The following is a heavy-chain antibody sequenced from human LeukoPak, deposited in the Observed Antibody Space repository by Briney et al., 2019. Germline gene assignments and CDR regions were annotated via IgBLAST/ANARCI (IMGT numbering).Heavy chain of an antibody. V-gene: IGHV4-34*01. J-gene: IGHJ4*02. CDR3: ARRSPTSVKMFDY. CDR1: GGSFSGYY. D-gene: IGHD2-2*01. Sequence: SETLSLTCAVYGGSFSGYYWSWIRQPPGKGLEWIGEINHSGSTNYNPSLKSRVTISVDTSKNQFSLKLSSVTAADTAVYYCARRSPTSVKMFDYWGQGTLVTVSS. CDR2: INHSGST.